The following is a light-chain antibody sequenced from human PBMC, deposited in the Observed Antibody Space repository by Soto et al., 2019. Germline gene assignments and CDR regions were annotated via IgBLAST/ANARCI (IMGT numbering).Light chain of an antibody. CDR2: GAS. CDR3: QQYNNWPRT. Sequence: EIVMTQSPATLSVSPGARVPLSCRARQSVSTNLAWYPQKPGQAPRLLIYGASTRATGIPARFSGSGSETEFTLTISSLQSEDFAVYHCQQYNNWPRTFGQGTRLEIK. CDR1: QSVSTN. J-gene: IGKJ5*01. V-gene: IGKV3-15*01.